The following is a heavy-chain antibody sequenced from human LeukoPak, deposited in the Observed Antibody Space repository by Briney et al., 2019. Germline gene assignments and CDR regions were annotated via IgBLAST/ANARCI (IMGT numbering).Heavy chain of an antibody. CDR3: TTATLQVVRGVIITGKKLFDY. CDR2: IKSKTDGGTT. V-gene: IGHV3-15*01. J-gene: IGHJ4*02. CDR1: GFTFSNAW. D-gene: IGHD3-10*01. Sequence: GGSLRLSRAASGFTFSNAWMSWVRQAPGKGLEWVGRIKSKTDGGTTDYAAPVKGRFTISRDDSKNTLYLQMNSLKTEDTAVYYCTTATLQVVRGVIITGKKLFDYWGQGALVTVSS.